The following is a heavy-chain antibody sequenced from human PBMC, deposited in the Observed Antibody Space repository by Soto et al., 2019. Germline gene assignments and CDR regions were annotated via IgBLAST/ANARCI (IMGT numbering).Heavy chain of an antibody. D-gene: IGHD6-13*01. CDR3: ARDSSSWYTDYYGMDV. Sequence: PSETLSLTCTVSGGSISSYYWSWIRQPPGKELEWIGYIYYSGSTNYNPSLKSRVTISVDTSKNQFSLKLSSVTAADTAVYYCARDSSSWYTDYYGMDVWGQGTTVTVSS. V-gene: IGHV4-59*01. CDR2: IYYSGST. CDR1: GGSISSYY. J-gene: IGHJ6*02.